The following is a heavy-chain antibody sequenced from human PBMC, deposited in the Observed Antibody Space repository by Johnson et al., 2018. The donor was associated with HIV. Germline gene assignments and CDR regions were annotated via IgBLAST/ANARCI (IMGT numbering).Heavy chain of an antibody. V-gene: IGHV3-30*02. CDR1: GFTFSSYG. CDR3: AKDLIWFGELPDAFDI. Sequence: QVQLVESGGGVVQPGRSLRLSCAASGFTFSSYGMHWVRQAPGKGLEWVAFIRYDGSNKYYADSVKGRFTISRDNSKNTLYLQMNSLRAEDTAVYYCAKDLIWFGELPDAFDIWGQGTMVTVSS. D-gene: IGHD3-10*01. CDR2: IRYDGSNK. J-gene: IGHJ3*02.